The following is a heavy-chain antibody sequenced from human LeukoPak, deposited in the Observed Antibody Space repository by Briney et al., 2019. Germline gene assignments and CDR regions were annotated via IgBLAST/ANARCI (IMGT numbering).Heavy chain of an antibody. V-gene: IGHV3-7*01. Sequence: LSGGSLRLSCADSGFTFSSHWMNWVRRAPGRGLEWVGNINPDGSETYYVDSMKGRFTISRDNAKDSVYLQMNTLRVEDTAVYYCLGSADRGWGQGTLVTVSS. CDR1: GFTFSSHW. CDR3: LGSADRG. D-gene: IGHD6-25*01. J-gene: IGHJ4*02. CDR2: INPDGSET.